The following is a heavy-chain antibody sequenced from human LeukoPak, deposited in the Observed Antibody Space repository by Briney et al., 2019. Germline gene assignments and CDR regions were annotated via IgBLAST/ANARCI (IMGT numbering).Heavy chain of an antibody. CDR1: GYTFTGYY. J-gene: IGHJ6*02. CDR3: ARDQTLSLVPLPYYYYYGMDV. Sequence: GASVKVSCKASGYTFTGYYMHWVRQAPGQGLEWMGWINPNSGGTNYAQKFQGRVTMTRDTSISTAYMELSRLRSDDTAVYYCARDQTLSLVPLPYYYYYGMDVWGQGTTVTVSS. V-gene: IGHV1-2*02. CDR2: INPNSGGT. D-gene: IGHD6-13*01.